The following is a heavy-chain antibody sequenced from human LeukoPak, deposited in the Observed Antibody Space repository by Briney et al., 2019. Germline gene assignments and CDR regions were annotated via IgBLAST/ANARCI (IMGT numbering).Heavy chain of an antibody. V-gene: IGHV4-59*01. Sequence: GSLRLSCAASGFTFSSYAMSWVRQAPGKGLEWIGYIYYSGSTNYNPSLKSRVTISVDTSKNQFSLKLSSVTAADTAVYYCARGRRITGTTPHLPPIDYWGQGTLVTVSS. CDR3: ARGRRITGTTPHLPPIDY. D-gene: IGHD1-7*01. CDR2: IYYSGST. J-gene: IGHJ4*02. CDR1: GFTFSSYA.